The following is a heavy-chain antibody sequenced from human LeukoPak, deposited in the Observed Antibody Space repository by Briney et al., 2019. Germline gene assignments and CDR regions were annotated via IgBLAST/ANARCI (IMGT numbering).Heavy chain of an antibody. CDR2: IYYSGRT. J-gene: IGHJ4*02. D-gene: IGHD6-19*01. V-gene: IGHV4-59*08. CDR1: GGSISSYY. Sequence: TSETLSPTCTVSGGSISSYYWSWIRQSPGKGLEWIGYIYYSGRTNYNPSLKSRVTISVDTSKNQFSLKLSSVTAADTAVYYCARHVEQWLTPFDYWGQGTLVTVSS. CDR3: ARHVEQWLTPFDY.